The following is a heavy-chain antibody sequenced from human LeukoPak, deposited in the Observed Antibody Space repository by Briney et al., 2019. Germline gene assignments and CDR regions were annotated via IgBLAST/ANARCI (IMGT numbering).Heavy chain of an antibody. CDR2: IYSGRIT. J-gene: IGHJ5*02. Sequence: GGSLRLSCEVSGSTVNSNYMSWVRQVPGKGLEWVSIIYSGRITYYADSVKGRFTISRDNAKNSLYLQMNSLRAEDTALYYCARVKTAADTEIRFDPWGQGTLVTVSS. V-gene: IGHV3-53*01. CDR3: ARVKTAADTEIRFDP. CDR1: GSTVNSNY. D-gene: IGHD6-13*01.